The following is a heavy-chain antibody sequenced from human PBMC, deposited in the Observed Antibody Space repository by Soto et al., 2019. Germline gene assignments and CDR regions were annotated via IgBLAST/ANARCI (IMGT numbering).Heavy chain of an antibody. Sequence: PGGSLRLSCAASGFTFSSYGMHWVRQAPGKGLEWVAVISYDGSNKYYADSVKGRFTISRDNSKNTLYLQMNSLRAEDTAVYYCAKDSGEIAAAFDYWGQGTLVTSPQ. D-gene: IGHD6-13*01. CDR1: GFTFSSYG. CDR3: AKDSGEIAAAFDY. J-gene: IGHJ4*02. V-gene: IGHV3-30*18. CDR2: ISYDGSNK.